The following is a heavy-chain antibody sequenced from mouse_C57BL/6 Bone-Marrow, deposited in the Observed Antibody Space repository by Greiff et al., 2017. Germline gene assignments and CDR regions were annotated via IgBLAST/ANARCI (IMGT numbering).Heavy chain of an antibody. V-gene: IGHV1-81*01. J-gene: IGHJ2*01. CDR3: AMRYYFDY. Sequence: QVQLQQSGAELARPGASVKLSCKASGYTFTSYGISWVKQRPGQGLEWIGEICPRGGNTYYNENFKGKATLTADKSSSTAYMELRSLTSEGAAVDFGAMRYYFDYWGQGTTLTVSS. CDR1: GYTFTSYG. D-gene: IGHD2-3*01. CDR2: ICPRGGNT.